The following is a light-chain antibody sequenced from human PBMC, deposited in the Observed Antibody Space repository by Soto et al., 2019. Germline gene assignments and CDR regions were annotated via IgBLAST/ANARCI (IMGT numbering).Light chain of an antibody. J-gene: IGKJ2*02. CDR3: QQYNGYSGT. CDR1: QSINSW. Sequence: DTQMTQSPSTLSASVGDRVTTTCRASQSINSWLAWYQQKPGKAPKLLIYKASNLESGVPSRFSGSASGTEFTLTISSLQPDDLATYYCQQYNGYSGTFGQGTKLEIK. CDR2: KAS. V-gene: IGKV1-5*03.